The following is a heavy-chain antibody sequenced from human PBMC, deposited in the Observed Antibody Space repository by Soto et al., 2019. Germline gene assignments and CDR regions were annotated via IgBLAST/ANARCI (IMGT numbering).Heavy chain of an antibody. Sequence: PGGSLRLSCAASGFTFTKYSMNWVRQAPGKGLEWVSSISSTTNYIYYGDSMKGRFTISRDNAKNSLYLEMNSLRAEDTAVYYCARESEDLTSNFDYWGQGTLVTVSS. CDR3: ARESEDLTSNFDY. CDR1: GFTFTKYS. V-gene: IGHV3-21*06. CDR2: ISSTTNYI. J-gene: IGHJ4*02.